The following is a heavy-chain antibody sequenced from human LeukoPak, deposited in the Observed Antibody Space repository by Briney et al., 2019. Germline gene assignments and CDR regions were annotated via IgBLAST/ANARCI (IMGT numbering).Heavy chain of an antibody. J-gene: IGHJ4*02. CDR2: IFHSGST. CDR3: ARGYSDYPYFFDS. V-gene: IGHV4-30-2*01. CDR1: GDSISSGTYS. Sequence: SETLSLNCAVSGDSISSGTYSWNWIRQPPGKGLEWVGYIFHSGSTYYSPSLKSRVTISVDTSKAQFSLKLSSVTAADTAMYYCARGYSDYPYFFDSWGQGALVTVSS. D-gene: IGHD5-12*01.